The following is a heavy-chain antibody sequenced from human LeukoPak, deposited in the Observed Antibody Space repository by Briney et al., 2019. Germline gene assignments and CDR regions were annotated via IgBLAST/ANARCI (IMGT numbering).Heavy chain of an antibody. Sequence: SETLSLTCAVYGVSFSGYYWSWIRQPPGKGLEWIGEINHSGSTNYNPSLMSRVTISVDTSKNQSSLKLSSVTAADTAVYYCARLRRGSRYMDVWGKGTTVTISS. CDR3: ARLRRGSRYMDV. CDR2: INHSGST. D-gene: IGHD3-10*01. V-gene: IGHV4-34*01. CDR1: GVSFSGYY. J-gene: IGHJ6*03.